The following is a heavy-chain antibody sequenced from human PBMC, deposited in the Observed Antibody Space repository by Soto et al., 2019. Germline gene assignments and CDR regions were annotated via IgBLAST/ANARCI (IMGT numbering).Heavy chain of an antibody. CDR3: AKGFSSGLYVDS. D-gene: IGHD6-19*01. V-gene: IGHV4-61*03. J-gene: IGHJ4*02. CDR1: GDSVSSDAYY. Sequence: QVQLQESGPGLVKPSGTLSLTCSVSGDSVSSDAYYWTWIRQPPGKTLEWVGFILTSGGTSTNPSLGSQLGMTVDTSRNHFSMRLNSVTAADTGVYFCAKGFSSGLYVDSWGRGTLVTVSS. CDR2: ILTSGGT.